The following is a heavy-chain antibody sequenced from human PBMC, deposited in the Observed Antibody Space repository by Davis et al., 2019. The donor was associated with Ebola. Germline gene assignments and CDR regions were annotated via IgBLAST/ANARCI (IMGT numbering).Heavy chain of an antibody. CDR2: IYYSGST. J-gene: IGHJ3*02. CDR3: ARGGIAAENAFDI. V-gene: IGHV4-59*01. D-gene: IGHD6-13*01. Sequence: SETLSLTCTVSGGSISSYYWSWIRQTPGKGLEWIGYIYYSGSTNYNPSLKSRVTISVDTSKNQFSLKLSSVTAADTAVYYCARGGIAAENAFDIWGQGTMVTVSS. CDR1: GGSISSYY.